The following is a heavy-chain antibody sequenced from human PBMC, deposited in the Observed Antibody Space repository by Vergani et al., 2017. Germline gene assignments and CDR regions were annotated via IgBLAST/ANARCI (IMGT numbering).Heavy chain of an antibody. J-gene: IGHJ6*02. CDR2: ISGNNDDV. V-gene: IGHV3-21*01. Sequence: EVQLVESGGGLVQPGGSLRLSCAASGFTFSHYSMNWVRQAPGKGLEWVSSISGNNDDVYYADSVKGRFTISRDISKNTLHLQLNSLRVEDTAVYFCSYGMDVWGQGTTVTVSS. CDR1: GFTFSHYS. CDR3: SYGMDV.